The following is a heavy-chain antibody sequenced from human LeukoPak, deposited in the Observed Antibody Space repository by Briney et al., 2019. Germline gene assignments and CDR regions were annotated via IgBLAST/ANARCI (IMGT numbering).Heavy chain of an antibody. J-gene: IGHJ3*02. Sequence: SETLSLTCAVSGGSLSSYYWSWIRQPPGAGPEWIGYIYYTGSTNYNPSLKSRVTISVDTSKNQFSLKLSSVTAADTAVYYCARIRAYYGSGSYKAFDIWGQGTMVTVSS. D-gene: IGHD3-10*01. CDR3: ARIRAYYGSGSYKAFDI. CDR2: IYYTGST. V-gene: IGHV4-59*12. CDR1: GGSLSSYY.